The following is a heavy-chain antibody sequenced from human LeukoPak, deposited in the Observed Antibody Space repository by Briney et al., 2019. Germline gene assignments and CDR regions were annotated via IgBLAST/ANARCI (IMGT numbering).Heavy chain of an antibody. Sequence: SETLSLTCTVSGHSMSSYFWTWVRQFPGKGLEWVGYIYQTTTTYNPSLKGRATISADMSQNQLSLKVTSVTAADTAVYYCARNFPGRTEDVWGKGTTVIVSS. J-gene: IGHJ6*04. CDR1: GHSMSSYF. CDR3: ARNFPGRTEDV. CDR2: IYQTTT. V-gene: IGHV4-59*01. D-gene: IGHD1-14*01.